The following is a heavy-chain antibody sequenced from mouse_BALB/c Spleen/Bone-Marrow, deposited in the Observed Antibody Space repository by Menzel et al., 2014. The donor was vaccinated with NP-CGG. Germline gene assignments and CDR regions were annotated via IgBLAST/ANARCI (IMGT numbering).Heavy chain of an antibody. CDR1: GYTFTSYY. D-gene: IGHD2-2*01. Sequence: QVQLQQSGAELVKPGASVKLSCKASGYTFTSYYMYWVKQRPGQGLEWIGEINPSNDGTNFNEKFKSKATLTVDKSSSTAYMQLSSLTSEDSAVYYCTRSGTSWLRRSWYFDVWGAGTAVTVSS. CDR3: TRSGTSWLRRSWYFDV. J-gene: IGHJ1*01. CDR2: INPSNDGT. V-gene: IGHV1S81*02.